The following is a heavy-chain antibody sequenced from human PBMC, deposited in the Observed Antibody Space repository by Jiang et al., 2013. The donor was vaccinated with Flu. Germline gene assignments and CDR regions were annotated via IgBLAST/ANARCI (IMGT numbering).Heavy chain of an antibody. CDR2: IYYSGST. CDR1: GGSISSYY. J-gene: IGHJ4*02. V-gene: IGHV4-59*08. CDR3: ARVHTIFGVVTIFDY. Sequence: GSGLVKPSETLSLTCTVSGGSISSYYWSWIRQPPGKGLEWIGYIYYSGSTNYSPSLKSRVTISVDTSKNQFSLKLSSVTAADTAVYYCARVHTIFGVVTIFDYWGQGTLVTVSS. D-gene: IGHD3-3*01.